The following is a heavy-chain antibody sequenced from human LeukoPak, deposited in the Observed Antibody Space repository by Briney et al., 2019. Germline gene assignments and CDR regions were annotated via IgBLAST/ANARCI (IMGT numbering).Heavy chain of an antibody. CDR2: ISSSSSYI. CDR3: ARDLLSLLVPDY. J-gene: IGHJ4*02. CDR1: GFTFSSYS. D-gene: IGHD3-10*01. V-gene: IGHV3-21*01. Sequence: PGGPLRLSCAASGFTFSSYSMNWVRQAPGKGLEWVSSISSSSSYIYYADSVKGRFTISRDNAKNSLYLQMNSLRAEDTAVYYCARDLLSLLVPDYWGQGTLVTVSS.